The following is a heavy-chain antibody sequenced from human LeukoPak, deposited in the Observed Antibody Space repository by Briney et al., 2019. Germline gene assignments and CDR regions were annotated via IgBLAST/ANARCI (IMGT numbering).Heavy chain of an antibody. Sequence: PSQTLSLTCTVSGGSINSGSYYWSWIRQPAGKGLEWIGRIYTSGSTNYNPSLKSRVTISVDTSKNQFSLKLSSVTAADTAVYYCARLRLRFVVVPAAIDYWGQGTLVTVSS. V-gene: IGHV4-61*02. CDR1: GGSINSGSYY. D-gene: IGHD2-2*01. J-gene: IGHJ4*02. CDR3: ARLRLRFVVVPAAIDY. CDR2: IYTSGST.